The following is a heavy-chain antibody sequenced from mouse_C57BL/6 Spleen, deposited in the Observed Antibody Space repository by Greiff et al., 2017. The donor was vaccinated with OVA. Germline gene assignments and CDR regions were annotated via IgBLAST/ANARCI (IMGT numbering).Heavy chain of an antibody. J-gene: IGHJ3*01. CDR2: IYPRSGNT. CDR1: GYTFTSYG. V-gene: IGHV1-81*01. Sequence: QVQLQQSGAELARPGASVKLSCKASGYTFTSYGISWVKQRTGQGLEWIGEIYPRSGNTYYNEKFKGKATLTVDQSSSTAYMQLNSLTSEDSAVYYCARIVDSSGYGYWGQGTLVTVSA. CDR3: ARIVDSSGYGY. D-gene: IGHD3-2*02.